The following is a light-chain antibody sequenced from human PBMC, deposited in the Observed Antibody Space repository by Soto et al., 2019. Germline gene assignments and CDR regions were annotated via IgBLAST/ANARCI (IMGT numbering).Light chain of an antibody. CDR3: QQYNNRLFP. Sequence: EIIMTQSPGTLSVSQGERTTLSCRAAQGVTTNFAWYQQKSGQSPRLLIYDVSNRATGVPARFSGSGSETDFTLTICGLRSEDSAVYCCQQYNNRLFPFAQGTRLEI. CDR1: QGVTTN. CDR2: DVS. V-gene: IGKV3-15*01. J-gene: IGKJ5*01.